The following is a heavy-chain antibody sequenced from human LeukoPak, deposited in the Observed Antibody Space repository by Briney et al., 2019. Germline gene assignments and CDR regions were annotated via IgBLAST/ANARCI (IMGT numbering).Heavy chain of an antibody. CDR2: MNPNSGNT. CDR3: ARVYPASGYYYLYYYYYGMDV. V-gene: IGHV1-8*01. D-gene: IGHD3-22*01. J-gene: IGHJ6*02. Sequence: GASVKVSCKASGYTFTSYDINWVRQAPGQGLEWMGWMNPNSGNTGYAQKFQGRVTMTRNTSISTAYMELSSLRSEDTAVYYCARVYPASGYYYLYYYYYGMDVWGQGTTVTVSS. CDR1: GYTFTSYD.